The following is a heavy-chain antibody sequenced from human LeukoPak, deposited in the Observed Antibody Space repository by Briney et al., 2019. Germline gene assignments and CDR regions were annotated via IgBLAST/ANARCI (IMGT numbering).Heavy chain of an antibody. Sequence: SETLSLTCTVSGGSISSGSYYWSWIRQPAGKGLEWIGRIYTSGSTNYNPSLKSRVTISVDTSKNQFSLKLSSVTAADTAVYYCAREPLRYPSPYYFDYWGQGTLVTVSS. CDR1: GGSISSGSYY. CDR3: AREPLRYPSPYYFDY. D-gene: IGHD3-9*01. J-gene: IGHJ4*02. V-gene: IGHV4-61*02. CDR2: IYTSGST.